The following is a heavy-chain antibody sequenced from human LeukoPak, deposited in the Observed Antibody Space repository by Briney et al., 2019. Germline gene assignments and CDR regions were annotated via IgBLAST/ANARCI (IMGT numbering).Heavy chain of an antibody. CDR2: IWYDGSNK. CDR3: AKDFGPTYYDFWSGPYYFDY. CDR1: GFTFSSYG. D-gene: IGHD3-3*01. Sequence: GGSLRLSCAASGFTFSSYGMHWVRQAPGKGLEWVAVIWYDGSNKCYADSVKGRFTISRDNSKNTLYLQMNSLRAEDTAVYYCAKDFGPTYYDFWSGPYYFDYWGQGTLVTVSS. V-gene: IGHV3-33*06. J-gene: IGHJ4*02.